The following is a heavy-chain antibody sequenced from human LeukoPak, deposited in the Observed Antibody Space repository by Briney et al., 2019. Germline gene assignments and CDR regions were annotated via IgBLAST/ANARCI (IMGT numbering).Heavy chain of an antibody. J-gene: IGHJ4*02. Sequence: SETLSLTCTVSGGSISSGDYYWSWIRQPPGKGLEWIGYIYYSGSTYYNPSLKSRVTISVDTSKNQFSLKLSSVTAADTAVYYCARDGARYSYGFDYWGQGTLVTVSS. V-gene: IGHV4-30-4*01. CDR1: GGSISSGDYY. CDR3: ARDGARYSYGFDY. CDR2: IYYSGST. D-gene: IGHD5-18*01.